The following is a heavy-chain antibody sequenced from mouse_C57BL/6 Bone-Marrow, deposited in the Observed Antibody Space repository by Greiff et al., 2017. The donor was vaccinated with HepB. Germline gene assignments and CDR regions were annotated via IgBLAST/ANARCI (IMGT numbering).Heavy chain of an antibody. Sequence: QVQLQQSGPELVKPGASVKISCKASGYAFSSSWMNWVKQRPGKGLEWIGRIYPGDGDTNYNGKFKGKATLTADKSSSTAYMQLSSLTSEDSAVYFCARIRRNAMDYWGQGTSVTVSS. J-gene: IGHJ4*01. D-gene: IGHD2-12*01. V-gene: IGHV1-82*01. CDR3: ARIRRNAMDY. CDR2: IYPGDGDT. CDR1: GYAFSSSW.